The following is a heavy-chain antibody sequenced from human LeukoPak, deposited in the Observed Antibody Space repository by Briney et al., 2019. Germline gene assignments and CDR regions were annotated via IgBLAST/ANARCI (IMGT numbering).Heavy chain of an antibody. V-gene: IGHV4-61*01. Sequence: SETLSLTCTVSGGSVSSGSYYWSWIRQPPGKGLEWIGYIYYSGSTNYNPSLKSRVTISVDMSKSQFSLKLNSVTAADTAVYYCVRRLASGDYHPLGWGQGTLVTVSS. D-gene: IGHD1-26*01. CDR3: VRRLASGDYHPLG. J-gene: IGHJ4*02. CDR1: GGSVSSGSYY. CDR2: IYYSGST.